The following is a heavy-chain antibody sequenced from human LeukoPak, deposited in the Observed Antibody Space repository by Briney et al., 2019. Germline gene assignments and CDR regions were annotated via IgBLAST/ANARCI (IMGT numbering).Heavy chain of an antibody. CDR2: IYYSGST. Sequence: SETLSLTCTVSGGSISSYYWSWIRQPPGKGLEWIGYIYYSGSTNYNPSLKSRVTISVDTSKNQFSLKLSSVTAADTAVYYCARLLEYYDSSGYSRRFDIWGQGTWSPSLQ. CDR1: GGSISSYY. CDR3: ARLLEYYDSSGYSRRFDI. D-gene: IGHD3-22*01. V-gene: IGHV4-59*08. J-gene: IGHJ3*02.